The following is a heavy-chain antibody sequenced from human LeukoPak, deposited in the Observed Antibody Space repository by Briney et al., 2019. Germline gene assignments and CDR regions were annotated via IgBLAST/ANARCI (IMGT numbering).Heavy chain of an antibody. CDR1: GLTFSSFA. CDR2: ITSGGRT. Sequence: GGSLRLSCAASGLTFSSFAMSWVRQAPGKGREWVSAITSGGRTKYADSVKGRFTISRDNSKSTLYLQMNNLRAEDTAVYYCAKDPAGIAVAVTFDYWGQGTLVTVSS. J-gene: IGHJ4*02. V-gene: IGHV3-23*01. D-gene: IGHD6-19*01. CDR3: AKDPAGIAVAVTFDY.